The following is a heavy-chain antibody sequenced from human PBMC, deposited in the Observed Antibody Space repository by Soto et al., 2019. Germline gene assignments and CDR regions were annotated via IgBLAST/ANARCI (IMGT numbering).Heavy chain of an antibody. CDR2: IFPVDSDT. Sequence: GESLKISCQGSGYSFTSSSIAWVRHLPGKGLDWMGIIFPVDSDTRYSPSFQGQVTISVDKSINTAYLHWNSLKSSDTAMYFCARHRRDSSGLNAFDIWGQGTMVTVSS. D-gene: IGHD3-22*01. J-gene: IGHJ3*02. CDR1: GYSFTSSS. CDR3: ARHRRDSSGLNAFDI. V-gene: IGHV5-51*01.